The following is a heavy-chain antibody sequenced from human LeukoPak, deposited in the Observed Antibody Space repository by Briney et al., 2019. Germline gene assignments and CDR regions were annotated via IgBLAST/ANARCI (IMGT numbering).Heavy chain of an antibody. CDR2: IKRDGSEK. V-gene: IGHV3-7*01. D-gene: IGHD2-15*01. J-gene: IGHJ4*02. CDR1: GFTFSNYW. Sequence: PGGSLRLSCAASGFTFSNYWMSWVRQAPGKGLEWVANIKRDGSEKNYEDSVKGRFTISRDNAENSVYLQMNSLRAEDTAVYYCARDLRGGHFDYWGQGTLVTVSS. CDR3: ARDLRGGHFDY.